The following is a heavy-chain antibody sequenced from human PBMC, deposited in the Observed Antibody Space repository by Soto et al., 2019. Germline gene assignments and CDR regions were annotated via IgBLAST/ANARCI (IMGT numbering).Heavy chain of an antibody. V-gene: IGHV1-69*01. CDR3: AGGRIEHIYIYGDYYHWFDP. Sequence: QVQLVQSGAEVKKPGSSVKVSCKASGGTFSSYAISWVRQAPGQGLEWMGGIIPIFGTANYAQKFQGRVTITEDEYTSTAYMVLSSMRSEGTAVYYCAGGRIEHIYIYGDYYHWFDPWGQGTLVTVSS. CDR1: GGTFSSYA. D-gene: IGHD4-17*01. J-gene: IGHJ5*02. CDR2: IIPIFGTA.